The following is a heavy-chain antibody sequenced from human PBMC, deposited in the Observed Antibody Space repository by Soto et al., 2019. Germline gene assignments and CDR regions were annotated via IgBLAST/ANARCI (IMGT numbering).Heavy chain of an antibody. CDR2: IIPIFGTA. D-gene: IGHD2-15*01. J-gene: IGHJ4*02. CDR3: ARESRYCSGGSCYFLPGIDY. Sequence: QVQLVQSGAEVKKPGSSVKVSCKASGGTFSSYAITWVRQAPGQGLEWMGGIIPIFGTANYAQKFQGGVTITADETTSTAYMELCSLRSEDTAMYYCARESRYCSGGSCYFLPGIDYWGQGTLVTVSS. V-gene: IGHV1-69*12. CDR1: GGTFSSYA.